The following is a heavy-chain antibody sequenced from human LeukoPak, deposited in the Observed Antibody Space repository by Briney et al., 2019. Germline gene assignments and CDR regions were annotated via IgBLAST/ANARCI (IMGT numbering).Heavy chain of an antibody. CDR1: GFTFRDYG. CDR3: ARTWRDGYNY. D-gene: IGHD5-24*01. CDR2: IGTSTSNI. V-gene: IGHV3-48*02. Sequence: GGSLRLSCAASGFTFRDYGMNWVRQAPGKGLEWVSYIGTSTSNIYYADSVKGRFTISRDNAKNSLYLQMSSLRDEDTAVYYCARTWRDGYNYWGQGTLVTVSS. J-gene: IGHJ4*02.